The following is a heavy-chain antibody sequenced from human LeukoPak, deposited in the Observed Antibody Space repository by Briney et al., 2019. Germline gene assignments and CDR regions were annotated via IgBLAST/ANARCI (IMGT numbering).Heavy chain of an antibody. CDR3: TTSLPHVVDVTTSDGGN. D-gene: IGHD2-21*02. V-gene: IGHV3-30-3*01. Sequence: GGSLRLSCAASGFTFSSYAMHWVRQAPGKGLEWVAVISYDGSNKYYADSVKGRFTISRDNSKNTLYLQMNSLRAEDTAVYYCTTSLPHVVDVTTSDGGNWGQGTLVTVSS. CDR2: ISYDGSNK. J-gene: IGHJ4*02. CDR1: GFTFSSYA.